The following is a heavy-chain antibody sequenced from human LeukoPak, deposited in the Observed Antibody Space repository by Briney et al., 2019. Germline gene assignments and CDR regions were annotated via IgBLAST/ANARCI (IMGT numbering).Heavy chain of an antibody. V-gene: IGHV3-7*01. J-gene: IGHJ4*02. CDR1: GFTFSSYW. CDR2: IKQDGSEK. Sequence: GGSLRLSCAASGFTFSSYWMSWVRQAPGKGLEWVANIKQDGSEKYYVDSVKGRFTISRDNSKNTLYLQMNSLRAEDTAVYYCAKESDDFWSGYYPDYWGQGTLVTVSS. CDR3: AKESDDFWSGYYPDY. D-gene: IGHD3-3*01.